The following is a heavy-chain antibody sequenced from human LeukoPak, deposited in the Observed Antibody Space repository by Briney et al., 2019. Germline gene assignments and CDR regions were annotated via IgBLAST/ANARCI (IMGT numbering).Heavy chain of an antibody. CDR2: INPNTGVR. J-gene: IGHJ3*02. V-gene: IGHV1-2*02. Sequence: ASVKVSCKASGYSFSGYYIHWVRQAPGQGPEWMGWINPNTGVRKSTQKFQGRVTMTGDTSITTAYMELSRLRSDDTAVYYCARSYRAIDAFDIWGQGTMVTVSS. CDR1: GYSFSGYY. CDR3: ARSYRAIDAFDI. D-gene: IGHD1-26*01.